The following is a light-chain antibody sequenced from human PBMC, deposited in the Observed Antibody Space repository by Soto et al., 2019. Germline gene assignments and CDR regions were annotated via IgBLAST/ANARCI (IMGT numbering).Light chain of an antibody. V-gene: IGKV3-15*01. Sequence: EIVMTQSPATLSVSPGERATLSCRASQNVGTKLAWYQQKPGQAPRLLIYGASTRATGFPARFSGSGSGTEFTLTISSLQAEDGAVYYCQQYDSWPPLTFGGGTKVVIK. CDR2: GAS. CDR3: QQYDSWPPLT. CDR1: QNVGTK. J-gene: IGKJ4*01.